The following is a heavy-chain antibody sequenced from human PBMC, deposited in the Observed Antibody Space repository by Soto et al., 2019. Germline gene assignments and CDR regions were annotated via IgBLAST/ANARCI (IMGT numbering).Heavy chain of an antibody. J-gene: IGHJ4*02. CDR3: AREPTYCGDDCSLPSHFAH. CDR2: IYYSRRT. D-gene: IGHD2-21*02. V-gene: IGHV4-59*01. Sequence: WHTVSLTCSVSGDSLGSSQWNWIRLAPGKGLEWLGYIYYSRRTNYNPSLKSRVTMSMDTPKNKFSLKLTSVTAADTAVYFCAREPTYCGDDCSLPSHFAHWGQRALVTV. CDR1: GDSLGSSQ.